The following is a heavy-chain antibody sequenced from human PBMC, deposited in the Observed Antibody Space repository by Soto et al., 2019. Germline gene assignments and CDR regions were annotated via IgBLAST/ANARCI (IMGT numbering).Heavy chain of an antibody. D-gene: IGHD6-6*01. J-gene: IGHJ4*02. Sequence: SETLSLTCAVCGGSMRSNEWWIWVRQPPGKGLEWVGEISHSGSTNYNSSLKSRVAISIDKPKNQFSLKLSSVTAADTAVYYCASRIGTRPFWGQGTLVTVSS. V-gene: IGHV4-4*02. CDR2: ISHSGST. CDR1: GGSMRSNEW. CDR3: ASRIGTRPF.